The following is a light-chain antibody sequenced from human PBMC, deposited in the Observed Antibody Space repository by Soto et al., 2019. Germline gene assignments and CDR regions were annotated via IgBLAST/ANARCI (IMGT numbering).Light chain of an antibody. J-gene: IGKJ3*01. CDR1: QRVSSNN. V-gene: IGKV3-20*01. Sequence: EIVLTQSPGTLSLTPGERATLSCRASQRVSSNNLAWYQQRPGQAPRVVIYGASTRATGIPERFSGSGSGTDFTLTISRLELEDFAVYYCQQYGRSPFTFGPGTKVDIK. CDR3: QQYGRSPFT. CDR2: GAS.